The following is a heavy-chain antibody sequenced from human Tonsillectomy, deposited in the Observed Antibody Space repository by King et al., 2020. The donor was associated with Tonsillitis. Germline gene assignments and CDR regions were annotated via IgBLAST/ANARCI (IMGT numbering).Heavy chain of an antibody. V-gene: IGHV3-30*18. CDR1: GFTFSSYG. D-gene: IGHD2-2*01. Sequence: VQLVESGGGVVQPGRSLRLSCAASGFTFSSYGMHWVRQAPGKGLEGVAIISYDGSNKYYADSVKGRFTISRDNSKSTLYLQMNTLRAEDTAVYYCAKEYCSSASCWFDPWGQGTLVTVSS. CDR2: ISYDGSNK. CDR3: AKEYCSSASCWFDP. J-gene: IGHJ5*02.